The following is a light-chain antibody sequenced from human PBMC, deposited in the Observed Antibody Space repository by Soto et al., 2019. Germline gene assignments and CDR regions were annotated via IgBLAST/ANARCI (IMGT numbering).Light chain of an antibody. CDR3: QQSYRTSRTWT. Sequence: DIQMTQSPSSLSASVGDRVTITCRASQSISSYLNWYQQKPGKAPKLLIYAASSLQSGVPSRFSGSGSGTDFTLTISSLQPEDWASYYCQQSYRTSRTWTFGQGPKVDIK. CDR2: AAS. V-gene: IGKV1-39*01. CDR1: QSISSY. J-gene: IGKJ1*01.